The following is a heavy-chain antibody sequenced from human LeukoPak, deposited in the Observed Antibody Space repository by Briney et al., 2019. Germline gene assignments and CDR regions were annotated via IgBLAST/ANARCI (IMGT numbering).Heavy chain of an antibody. V-gene: IGHV3-23*01. CDR3: AKDIRCGN. J-gene: IGHJ4*02. Sequence: PGRSLRLSCAASGFTFDDYAMHWVRQAPGKGLEWVSGISDSGDNTYYADSVKGRFTISRDNSKNTLYLQMNSLRAEDTAVYYCAKDIRCGNWGQGTLVTVSS. CDR2: ISDSGDNT. CDR1: GFTFDDYA. D-gene: IGHD2-21*01.